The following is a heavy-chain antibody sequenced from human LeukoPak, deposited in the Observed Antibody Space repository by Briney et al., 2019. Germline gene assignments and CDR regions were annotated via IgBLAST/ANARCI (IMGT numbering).Heavy chain of an antibody. D-gene: IGHD3-10*01. J-gene: IGHJ4*02. V-gene: IGHV3-21*01. Sequence: GGSLRLSCAASGFTFSSYSMNWVRQAPGKGLEWVSSISSSSSYIYHADSAKGRFTIPRDNARTSLYLQMNSLRAEATAVYYCASGETAMVPSFGYWGQGTLVTVSS. CDR2: ISSSSSYI. CDR1: GFTFSSYS. CDR3: ASGETAMVPSFGY.